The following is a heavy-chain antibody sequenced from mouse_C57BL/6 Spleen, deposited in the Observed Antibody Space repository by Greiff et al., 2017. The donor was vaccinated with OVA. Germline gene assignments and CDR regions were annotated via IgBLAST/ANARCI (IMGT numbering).Heavy chain of an antibody. CDR1: GYTFTDYE. D-gene: IGHD1-1*01. V-gene: IGHV1-15*01. CDR2: IDPETGGT. CDR3: TRSLYGSSWYFDV. J-gene: IGHJ1*03. Sequence: QVQLKESGAELVRPGASVTLSCKASGYTFTDYEMHWVKQTPVHGLEWIGAIDPETGGTAYNQKFKGKAILTADKSSSTAYMELRSLTSEDSAVYYCTRSLYGSSWYFDVWGTGTTVTVSS.